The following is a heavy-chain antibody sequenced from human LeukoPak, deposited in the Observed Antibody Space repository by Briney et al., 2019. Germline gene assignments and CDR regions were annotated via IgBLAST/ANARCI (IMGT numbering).Heavy chain of an antibody. CDR2: INHSGST. Sequence: SETLSLTCAVYGGSFSGYYWSWIRQPPGKGLEWIGEINHSGSTNYNPSLKSRVTISVDTSKNQFSLKLSSVTAADTAVYYCASKAVAGGLDKYYFDYWGQGTLVTVSS. CDR1: GGSFSGYY. V-gene: IGHV4-34*01. CDR3: ASKAVAGGLDKYYFDY. J-gene: IGHJ4*02. D-gene: IGHD6-19*01.